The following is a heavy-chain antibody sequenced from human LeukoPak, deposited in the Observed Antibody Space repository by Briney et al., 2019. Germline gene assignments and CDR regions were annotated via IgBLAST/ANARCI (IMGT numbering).Heavy chain of an antibody. D-gene: IGHD6-19*01. V-gene: IGHV1-8*01. J-gene: IGHJ3*02. CDR3: ARGRGGKQWLVSGAFDI. CDR1: GYTFTSYD. CDR2: MNPNSGNT. Sequence: ASVKVSCKASGYTFTSYDINWVRQATGQGLEWMGWMNPNSGNTGYAQKFQGRVTMTRNTSISTAYMELSSLRSEDTAVYYCARGRGGKQWLVSGAFDIWGQGTMVTVSS.